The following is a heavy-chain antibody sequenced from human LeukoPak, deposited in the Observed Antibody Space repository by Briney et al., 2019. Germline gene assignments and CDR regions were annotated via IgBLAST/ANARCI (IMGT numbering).Heavy chain of an antibody. CDR1: GGSISNYY. J-gene: IGHJ4*02. D-gene: IGHD5-12*01. V-gene: IGHV4-59*08. CDR3: ARGPSVAAHLDY. Sequence: SETLSLTCTVSGGSISNYYWSWVRQPPGKGLEWIGYIYYSGSTTYNPSLKSRVTISVDTSKNQFSLKLNAVTAADTAVYYCARGPSVAAHLDYWGQGTLVTVSS. CDR2: IYYSGST.